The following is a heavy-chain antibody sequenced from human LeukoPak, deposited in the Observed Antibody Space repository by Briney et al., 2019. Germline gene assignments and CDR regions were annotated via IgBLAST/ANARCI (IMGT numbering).Heavy chain of an antibody. CDR2: FYYSGST. CDR1: GGSISSSSSY. V-gene: IGHV4-39*01. D-gene: IGHD3-16*01. CDR3: ARHKGNYGLYYFDS. J-gene: IGHJ4*02. Sequence: SETLSLTCTVSGGSISSSSSYWGWIRQPPGKGLEWIGSFYYSGSTYYNPSLKSRVTISVDTSKNQFSLNLSSVTAADTAVYYCARHKGNYGLYYFDSWGQGTLATVSS.